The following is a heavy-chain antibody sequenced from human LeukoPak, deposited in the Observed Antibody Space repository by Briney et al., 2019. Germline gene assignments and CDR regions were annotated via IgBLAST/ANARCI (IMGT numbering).Heavy chain of an antibody. Sequence: KPSETLSLTCDVSGGSIDSTNWWNWVRQPPGKGLEWIGEIHHDGRINYNPSLKSRVTLPVDKSKNQFSLRLNSVTAADTAMYYCARSHDHLWGNYPDYWGQGTLVTVSS. D-gene: IGHD3-16*02. CDR3: ARSHDHLWGNYPDY. V-gene: IGHV4/OR15-8*01. J-gene: IGHJ4*02. CDR1: GGSIDSTNW. CDR2: IHHDGRI.